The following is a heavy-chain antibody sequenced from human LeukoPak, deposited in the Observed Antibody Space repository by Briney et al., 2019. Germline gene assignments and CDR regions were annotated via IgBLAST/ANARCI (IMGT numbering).Heavy chain of an antibody. CDR1: GDSVSSNSAA. Sequence: SQTLSLTCAISGDSVSSNSAAWNWIRQPPSRGLEWLGRTYYRSKWYNDYAVSVKSRITINPDTSKNQFSLQLNSVTPEDTAVYYCAREIQLWLSWGSDYYGMDVWGQGTTVTVSS. V-gene: IGHV6-1*01. CDR2: TYYRSKWYN. D-gene: IGHD5-18*01. CDR3: AREIQLWLSWGSDYYGMDV. J-gene: IGHJ6*02.